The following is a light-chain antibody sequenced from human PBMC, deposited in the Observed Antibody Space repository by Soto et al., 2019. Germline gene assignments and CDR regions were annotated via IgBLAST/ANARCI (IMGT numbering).Light chain of an antibody. CDR2: TTS. V-gene: IGKV1-39*01. Sequence: DIQMTQSPSSLSAAVGDRVTITCRASQSITTYLNWYQQKPGKAPNLLIYTTSNLESGVPSRFSGSGSGTDFTLTINSLQPEDFETYFCQQSYSRPRTFGQGTKVDI. J-gene: IGKJ1*01. CDR3: QQSYSRPRT. CDR1: QSITTY.